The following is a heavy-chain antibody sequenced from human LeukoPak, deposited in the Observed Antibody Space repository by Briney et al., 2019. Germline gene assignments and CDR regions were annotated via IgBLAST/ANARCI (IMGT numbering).Heavy chain of an antibody. CDR3: ARAVAYGIDTGYFDY. V-gene: IGHV3-30*02. CDR2: IRYDGSNK. Sequence: GGSLRLSCAASGFIFSSYGMHWVRQAPGKGLEWMAFIRYDGSNKYYADSVKGRFTISRDNSKNTLYLQMNSLTPDDTAVYYCARAVAYGIDTGYFDYWGQGTLVTVSS. D-gene: IGHD2-8*02. J-gene: IGHJ4*02. CDR1: GFIFSSYG.